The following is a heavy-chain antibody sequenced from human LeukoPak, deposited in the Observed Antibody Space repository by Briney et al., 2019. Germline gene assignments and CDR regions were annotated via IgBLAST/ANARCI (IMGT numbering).Heavy chain of an antibody. V-gene: IGHV4-59*08. CDR1: GGSLSSYY. CDR2: IYYSGST. Sequence: SETLSLTCTVSGGSLSSYYWSWIRQPPGKGLEWIGYIYYSGSTNYNPSLKSRVTISVDTSKNQFSLMLSSVTAADTAVYYCARLLAGLVHDAFDIWGQGTMVTVSS. CDR3: ARLLAGLVHDAFDI. D-gene: IGHD3/OR15-3a*01. J-gene: IGHJ3*02.